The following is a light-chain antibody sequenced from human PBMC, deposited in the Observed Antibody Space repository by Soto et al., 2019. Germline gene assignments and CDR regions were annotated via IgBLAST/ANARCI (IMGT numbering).Light chain of an antibody. CDR3: QQYGSSFT. Sequence: EIVLTQSPGTLSLSPGERATLSCRASQSVSSSYLGWYQQKPGQAPRLLIYGASSRATGIPDRFSGSGSGTDFTLTINRLEPEDFAVYFCQQYGSSFTFGPGTKVDIK. J-gene: IGKJ3*01. CDR2: GAS. V-gene: IGKV3-20*01. CDR1: QSVSSSY.